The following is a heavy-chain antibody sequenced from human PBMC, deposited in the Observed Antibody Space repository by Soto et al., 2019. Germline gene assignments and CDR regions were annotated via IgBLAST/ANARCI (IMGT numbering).Heavy chain of an antibody. V-gene: IGHV1-18*01. CDR1: GYTFPNYG. CDR2: ISAYKANI. D-gene: IGHD3-10*01. CDR3: ARDFDGSGAYYTDF. Sequence: QVQLVQSGAEVKKPGASVKVSCKASGYTFPNYGITWVRQAPGQGLEWMGWISAYKANIKYAQKFQGRGTLTTDTSTSTAYMELGSLRSDDTAIYYCARDFDGSGAYYTDFWGQGTLVTVSS. J-gene: IGHJ4*02.